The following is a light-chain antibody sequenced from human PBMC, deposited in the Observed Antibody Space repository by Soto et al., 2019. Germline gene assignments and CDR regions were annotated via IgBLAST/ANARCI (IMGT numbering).Light chain of an antibody. CDR2: ATS. CDR3: QQYGRSGT. Sequence: TQSPGTLSLSPGERATLSCRASQSVSRTYLAWYHQKPVQAPRLLIYATSSRATGIPDRFSGSGSGTDFTLTISRLEPEDFAVYYCQQYGRSGTFGQGTKVDIK. CDR1: QSVSRTY. J-gene: IGKJ1*01. V-gene: IGKV3-20*01.